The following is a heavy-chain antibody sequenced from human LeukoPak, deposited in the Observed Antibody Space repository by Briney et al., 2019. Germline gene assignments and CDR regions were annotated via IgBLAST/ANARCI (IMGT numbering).Heavy chain of an antibody. CDR3: ARAKGIAVADL. CDR2: IRGSSSYI. D-gene: IGHD6-19*01. V-gene: IGHV3-21*01. J-gene: IGHJ4*02. Sequence: GGSLRRCCAASGFTFRKCQMHWGSQAQVDGLEGVSSIRGSSSYIYYVDSVQGRFTISRDNAKNSLYLQLTSLRAEDTALYYCARAKGIAVADLWGQGTLVTVSS. CDR1: GFTFRKCQ.